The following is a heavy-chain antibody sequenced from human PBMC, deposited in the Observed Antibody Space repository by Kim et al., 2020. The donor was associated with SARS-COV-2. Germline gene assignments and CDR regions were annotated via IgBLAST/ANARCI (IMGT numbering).Heavy chain of an antibody. CDR2: INTNTGNP. V-gene: IGHV7-4-1*02. CDR1: GYTFTSYA. CDR3: ARGPLGAAAGTTIIYYYYGMDV. J-gene: IGHJ6*02. D-gene: IGHD6-13*01. Sequence: ASVKVSCKASGYTFTSYAMNWVRQAPGQGLEWMGWINTNTGNPTYAQGFTGRFVFSLDTSVSTAYLQISSLKAEDTAVYYCARGPLGAAAGTTIIYYYYGMDVWGQGTTVTVSS.